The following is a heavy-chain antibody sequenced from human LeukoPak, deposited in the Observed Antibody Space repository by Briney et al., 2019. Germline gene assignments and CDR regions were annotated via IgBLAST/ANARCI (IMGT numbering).Heavy chain of an antibody. D-gene: IGHD3-9*01. Sequence: GGSLRLSCAASGFTFSSYGMHWVRQAPGKGLEWVAVISYDGSNKYYADSVKGRFTISRDNSKNTLYLQMNSLRAEDTAVYYCAKADENYDILTGYYRSVGYWGQGTLVTVSS. CDR3: AKADENYDILTGYYRSVGY. CDR1: GFTFSSYG. V-gene: IGHV3-30*18. CDR2: ISYDGSNK. J-gene: IGHJ4*02.